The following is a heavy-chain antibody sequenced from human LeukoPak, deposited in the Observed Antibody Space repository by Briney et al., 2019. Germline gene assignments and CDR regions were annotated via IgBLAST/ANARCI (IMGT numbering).Heavy chain of an antibody. D-gene: IGHD5-18*01. CDR3: ARTTRGYSYQAPGRYYYYMDV. CDR2: ISWNSGSI. V-gene: IGHV3-9*01. CDR1: GFTFDDYA. J-gene: IGHJ6*03. Sequence: GGSLRLSCAASGFTFDDYAMHWVRQAPGKGLEWVSGISWNSGSIGYADSVKGRFTISRDNAKNSLYLQMNSLRAEDTAVYYCARTTRGYSYQAPGRYYYYMDVWGKGTTVTVSS.